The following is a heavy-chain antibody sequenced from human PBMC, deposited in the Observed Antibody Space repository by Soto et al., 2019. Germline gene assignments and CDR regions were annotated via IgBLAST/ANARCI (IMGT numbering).Heavy chain of an antibody. CDR1: GFTFISYW. Sequence: GGSLRLSCAASGFTFISYWMSWVRQAPGKGLEWVANIKQDGSEKYYLEYVQGRFTISRDNAKNSLYLQMNSLRAEDTAVYYCASTILSIYYYYMDVWGKGTTVTVSS. CDR2: IKQDGSEK. V-gene: IGHV3-7*01. J-gene: IGHJ6*03. CDR3: ASTILSIYYYYMDV. D-gene: IGHD3-3*01.